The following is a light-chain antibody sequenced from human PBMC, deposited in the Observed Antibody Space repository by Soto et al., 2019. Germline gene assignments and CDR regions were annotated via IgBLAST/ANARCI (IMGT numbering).Light chain of an antibody. V-gene: IGKV3-20*01. CDR2: GAS. CDR1: QSINSAH. Sequence: EVVLTQSPGTLSLSPGERGTLSCRASQSINSAHLVWYQQKPGQAPRLLIYGASSRATGIPDRFSSSGSGTDYTLTNSRVEPQDSAVYYCQNYDGSPLTFGGGNKVELK. CDR3: QNYDGSPLT. J-gene: IGKJ4*01.